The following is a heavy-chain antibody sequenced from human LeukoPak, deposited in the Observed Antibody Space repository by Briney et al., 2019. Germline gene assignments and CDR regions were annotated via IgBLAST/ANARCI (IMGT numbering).Heavy chain of an antibody. J-gene: IGHJ4*02. V-gene: IGHV4-34*01. Sequence: SETLSLTCTVSGGSISSYYWSWIRQPPGKGLEWIGEINHSGSTNYNPSLKSRVTISVDTSKNQFSLKLSSVTAADTAVYYCARMACSGGSCYTGAYYFDYWGQGTLVTVSS. CDR3: ARMACSGGSCYTGAYYFDY. D-gene: IGHD2-15*01. CDR1: GGSISSYY. CDR2: INHSGST.